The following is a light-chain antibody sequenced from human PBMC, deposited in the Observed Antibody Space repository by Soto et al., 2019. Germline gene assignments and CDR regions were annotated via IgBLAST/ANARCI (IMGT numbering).Light chain of an antibody. CDR3: QQYGSSGT. V-gene: IGKV3-20*01. Sequence: EIGFAQSPGTLSLSPGERGTLSCRASQSVSSSYLAWYQQKPGQAPRLLIYGASSRATGIPDRFSGSGSGTDFTLTISRLEPEDFAVYYCQQYGSSGTFGQGTKVDI. CDR1: QSVSSSY. CDR2: GAS. J-gene: IGKJ1*01.